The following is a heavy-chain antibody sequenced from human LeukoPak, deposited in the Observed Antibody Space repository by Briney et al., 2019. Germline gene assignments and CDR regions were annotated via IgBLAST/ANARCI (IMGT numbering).Heavy chain of an antibody. CDR3: ATAVTNASFDY. J-gene: IGHJ4*02. D-gene: IGHD2-8*01. Sequence: PGRSLRLSCAASGFTVSSNYMSWVRQAPGKGLEWVSVIYSGGSTYYADSVKGRFTISRDNSKNTLYLQMNSLRAEDAAVYYCATAVTNASFDYWGQGTLVTVSS. CDR1: GFTVSSNY. V-gene: IGHV3-53*01. CDR2: IYSGGST.